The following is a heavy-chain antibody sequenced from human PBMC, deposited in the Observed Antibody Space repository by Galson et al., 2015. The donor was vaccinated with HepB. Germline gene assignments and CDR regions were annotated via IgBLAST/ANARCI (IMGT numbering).Heavy chain of an antibody. J-gene: IGHJ4*02. Sequence: SVKVSCKASGGTFSRFTISWVRQAPGQGLEWMGRIIPVLDITNYAQKFQGRVTINEDRSTSTAYMELSSLRSEDTAIYYCAREAGGRGFDYWGQGTLVTVSS. CDR2: IIPVLDIT. V-gene: IGHV1-69*04. CDR1: GGTFSRFT. D-gene: IGHD2-15*01. CDR3: AREAGGRGFDY.